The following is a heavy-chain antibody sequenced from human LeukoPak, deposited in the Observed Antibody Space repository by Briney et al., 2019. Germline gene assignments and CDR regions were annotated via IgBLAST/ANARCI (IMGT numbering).Heavy chain of an antibody. V-gene: IGHV3-7*01. CDR2: INIDGSEK. CDR3: ASLYSGRYSDPYNKFDY. CDR1: GVALSRHL. J-gene: IGHJ4*02. Sequence: GGSVTLFCTSSGVALSRHLNTGGRRAPGKGLEWVANINIDGSEKYYDDSVKGRFTISRDNAKKSLFLQMNSLRGEDTAVYYCASLYSGRYSDPYNKFDYWGQGTLVTVSS. D-gene: IGHD1-26*01.